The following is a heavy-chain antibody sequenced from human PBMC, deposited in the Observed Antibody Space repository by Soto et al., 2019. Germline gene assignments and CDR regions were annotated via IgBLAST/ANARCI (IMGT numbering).Heavy chain of an antibody. CDR1: GGTFSSYA. D-gene: IGHD3-22*01. Sequence: VASVKVSCKASGGTFSSYAISWVRQAPGQGLEWMGGIIPIFGTANYAQKFQGRVTITADKSTSTAYMELSSLRSEDTAVYYCAREATMIVVVIPGGAFDIWGQGTMVTVSS. CDR3: AREATMIVVVIPGGAFDI. J-gene: IGHJ3*02. CDR2: IIPIFGTA. V-gene: IGHV1-69*06.